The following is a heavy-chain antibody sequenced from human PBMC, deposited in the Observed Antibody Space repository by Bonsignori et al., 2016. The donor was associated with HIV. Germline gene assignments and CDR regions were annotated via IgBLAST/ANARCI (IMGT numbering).Heavy chain of an antibody. D-gene: IGHD3-9*01. CDR3: ARGRVYYDILTATPEGKDY. Sequence: RQAPGKGLEWIGSIYHSGSTYYNPSLKSRVTISVDTSKNQFSLKLSSVTAADTAVYYCARGRVYYDILTATPEGKDYWGQGTLVTVSS. V-gene: IGHV4-38-2*02. J-gene: IGHJ4*02. CDR2: IYHSGST.